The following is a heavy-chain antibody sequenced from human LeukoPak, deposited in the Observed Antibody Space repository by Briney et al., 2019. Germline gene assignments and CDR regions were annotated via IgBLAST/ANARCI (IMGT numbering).Heavy chain of an antibody. V-gene: IGHV3-7*03. CDR2: INQDGSEK. D-gene: IGHD4/OR15-4a*01. Sequence: GGSLRLSCAASGFTFSSYVMHWVRQAPGKGLEWVANINQDGSEKYYLDSAKGRFTISRDNARNSLYLQVNSLRAEDTAVYYCARRAGAYSHPYDYWGQGTLVTVSS. CDR3: ARRAGAYSHPYDY. CDR1: GFTFSSYV. J-gene: IGHJ4*02.